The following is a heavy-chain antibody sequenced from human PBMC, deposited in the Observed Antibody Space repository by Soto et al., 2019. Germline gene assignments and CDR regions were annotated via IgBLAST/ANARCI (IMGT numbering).Heavy chain of an antibody. J-gene: IGHJ3*02. Sequence: GGSLRLSCAASGFTFSSYWMHWVRQAPGKGLVWVSRINSGGSSTSYADSVKGRFTISRDNAKNTLYLQMNSLRAEDTAVYYCAVPYLYSSSTFGMWGQGTMVTVSS. CDR2: INSGGSST. CDR1: GFTFSSYW. D-gene: IGHD6-6*01. CDR3: AVPYLYSSSTFGM. V-gene: IGHV3-74*01.